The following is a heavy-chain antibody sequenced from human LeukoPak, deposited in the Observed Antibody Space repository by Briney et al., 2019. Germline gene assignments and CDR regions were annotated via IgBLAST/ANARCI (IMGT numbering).Heavy chain of an antibody. J-gene: IGHJ3*02. CDR1: ESIFSNYA. D-gene: IGHD4-17*01. Sequence: GGSLRLSCAASESIFSNYAVTWVRQAPGRGLEWVSSITGSGAGTSYADSVRGRFTISRVNSKSMVYVQMNSLRAEDTAIYYCAKDPNGDYFGAFDMWGQGTMVTVSS. CDR2: ITGSGAGT. V-gene: IGHV3-23*01. CDR3: AKDPNGDYFGAFDM.